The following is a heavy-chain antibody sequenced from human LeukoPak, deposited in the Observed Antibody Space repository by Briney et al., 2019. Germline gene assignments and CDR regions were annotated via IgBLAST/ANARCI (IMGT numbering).Heavy chain of an antibody. J-gene: IGHJ3*02. CDR3: ASRWFTNAFDI. Sequence: ASVKVSCKTSGYTFTSYDINWVRQATGQGLEWMGWVNPNSGNTGYAQKFQGRVTMTRNTSISTVYMELSSLRSEDTAVYYCASRWFTNAFDIWGQGTMVTVSS. CDR2: VNPNSGNT. V-gene: IGHV1-8*01. CDR1: GYTFTSYD. D-gene: IGHD3-9*01.